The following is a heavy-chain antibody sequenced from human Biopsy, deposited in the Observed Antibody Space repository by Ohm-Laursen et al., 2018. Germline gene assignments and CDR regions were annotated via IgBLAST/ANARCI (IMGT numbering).Heavy chain of an antibody. CDR1: GYTFNDYF. V-gene: IGHV1-2*02. Sequence: ASVKASCKASGYTFNDYFIHWVRQSPGQGLEWMGWVHPNSGATNSAEKFRGEVTLTRDTSIGAVYIELRRLKSDDAAVYYCARYRMTDVFGGPTRTDVFDSWGQGTPVTVSS. CDR3: ARYRMTDVFGGPTRTDVFDS. CDR2: VHPNSGAT. D-gene: IGHD3-10*01. J-gene: IGHJ4*02.